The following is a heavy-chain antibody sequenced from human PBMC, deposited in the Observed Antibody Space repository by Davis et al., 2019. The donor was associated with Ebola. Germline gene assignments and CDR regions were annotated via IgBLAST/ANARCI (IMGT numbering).Heavy chain of an antibody. CDR1: GFTFSSCE. CDR3: ARDGYGSGQDAFDI. J-gene: IGHJ3*02. V-gene: IGHV3-48*03. CDR2: ISSSGSTI. D-gene: IGHD3-10*01. Sequence: GESLKISCAASGFTFSSCEMNWVRQAPGKGLEWVSYISSSGSTIYYADSVKVRFTISIDNAKNSLYLQMNSLRAEDTAVYYCARDGYGSGQDAFDIWGQGTMVTVSS.